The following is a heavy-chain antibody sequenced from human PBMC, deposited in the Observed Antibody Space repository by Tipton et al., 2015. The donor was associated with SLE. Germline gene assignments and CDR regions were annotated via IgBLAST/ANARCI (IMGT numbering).Heavy chain of an antibody. J-gene: IGHJ4*02. D-gene: IGHD1-26*01. CDR1: GGSFSGYY. CDR2: INHSGST. V-gene: IGHV4-34*01. CDR3: ARGGLHKWELRDDY. Sequence: TLSLTCDVYGGSFSGYYWSWIRQPPGKGLEWIGEINHSGSTNYNPSLESRVTISVDTSKNQFSLKLSSVTAEDTAVYYCARGGLHKWELRDDYWGQGTLVIVSS.